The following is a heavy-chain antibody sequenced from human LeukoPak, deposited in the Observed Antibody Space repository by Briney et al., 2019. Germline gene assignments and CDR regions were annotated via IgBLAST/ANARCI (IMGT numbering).Heavy chain of an antibody. J-gene: IGHJ4*02. CDR1: GYTFTSYG. CDR3: ARDREPSIAAAGIGY. D-gene: IGHD6-13*01. Sequence: ASVTVSCTASGYTFTSYGISWVRQAPGQGLEWMGWISAYNGNTNYAQKLQGRVTMTTDTSTSTAYMELRSLRSDDTAVYYCARDREPSIAAAGIGYWGQGTLVTVSS. V-gene: IGHV1-18*01. CDR2: ISAYNGNT.